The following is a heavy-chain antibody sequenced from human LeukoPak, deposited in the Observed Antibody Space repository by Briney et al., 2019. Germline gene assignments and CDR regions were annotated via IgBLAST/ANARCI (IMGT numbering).Heavy chain of an antibody. Sequence: GASVNVSCKAAVYTFTSYVLYAVGQTTRQGRAWMGWMNPNSGKTGYAQKFQGRVSITRKTSISTAHMQLSSLTSEDTAVYYCARTSASYEYWGQGTLVTVSS. CDR2: MNPNSGKT. V-gene: IGHV1-8*01. J-gene: IGHJ4*02. CDR3: ARTSASYEY. CDR1: VYTFTSYV. D-gene: IGHD1-26*01.